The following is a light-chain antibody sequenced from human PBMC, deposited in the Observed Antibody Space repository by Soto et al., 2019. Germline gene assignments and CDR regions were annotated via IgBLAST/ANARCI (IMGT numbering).Light chain of an antibody. CDR3: LQHNSYPWT. CDR2: DAS. J-gene: IGKJ1*01. Sequence: DIQMTQSPSSLSASVGDRVTITCRASQGIRNDIGWYQQKPGKAPKRLIYDASSLQSGVPSRFSGSGSGTEFTLTITSLQPEDFASYYCLQHNSYPWTFGQGTKVEIK. V-gene: IGKV1-17*01. CDR1: QGIRND.